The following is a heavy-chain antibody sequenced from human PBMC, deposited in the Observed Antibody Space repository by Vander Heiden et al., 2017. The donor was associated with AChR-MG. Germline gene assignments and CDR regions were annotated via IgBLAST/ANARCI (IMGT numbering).Heavy chain of an antibody. V-gene: IGHV3-23*01. CDR3: ALEEWGYFDY. Sequence: EVHLLESGGGLVQPGGSLRLPCAASRFNFSSHAMSWVRQAPGRGLEWVSTIHGSGGTTFYADSVKGRFTISRDDSKSTLYLEMKSLRAEDTAVYYCALEEWGYFDYWGQGTLVTVSS. CDR2: IHGSGGTT. CDR1: RFNFSSHA. D-gene: IGHD1-1*01. J-gene: IGHJ4*02.